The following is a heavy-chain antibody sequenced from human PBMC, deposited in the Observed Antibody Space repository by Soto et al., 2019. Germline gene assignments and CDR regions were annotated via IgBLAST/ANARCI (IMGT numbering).Heavy chain of an antibody. Sequence: ASVKVSCKASGGTFSSYAISWVRQAPGQGLEWMGGIIPIFGTANYAQKFQGRVTITADESTSTAYMELSSLRSEDTAVYYCARGGVDYYDSSGYYEYFQHWGQGTLVTVSS. J-gene: IGHJ1*01. D-gene: IGHD3-22*01. V-gene: IGHV1-69*13. CDR1: GGTFSSYA. CDR3: ARGGVDYYDSSGYYEYFQH. CDR2: IIPIFGTA.